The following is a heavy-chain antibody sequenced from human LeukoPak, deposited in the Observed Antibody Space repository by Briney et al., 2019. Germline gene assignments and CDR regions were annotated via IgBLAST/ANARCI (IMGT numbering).Heavy chain of an antibody. Sequence: SETLSLTCTVSGDSISKDYWSWIRQPPGKGLEWLGYIYYSGITNYKPSPKSRVTISVDTSKNQFSLKLSSVTAADTAVYYCARTYYDRVQFDYWGQGTLVTVSS. CDR3: ARTYYDRVQFDY. CDR2: IYYSGIT. CDR1: GDSISKDY. V-gene: IGHV4-59*01. J-gene: IGHJ4*02. D-gene: IGHD3-9*01.